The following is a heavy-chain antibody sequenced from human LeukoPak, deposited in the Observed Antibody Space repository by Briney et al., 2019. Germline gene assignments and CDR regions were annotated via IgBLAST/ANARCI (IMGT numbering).Heavy chain of an antibody. CDR2: MNPNSGNT. Sequence: GASVKVSCKASGYTFTSYDINWVRQATGQGLESMGWMNPNSGNTGYAQKFQGRVTMTRNTSISTAYMELSSLRSEDTAVYYCARDRRPHTYYYDSSGYDYGMDVWGQGTTVTVSS. CDR3: ARDRRPHTYYYDSSGYDYGMDV. D-gene: IGHD3-22*01. J-gene: IGHJ6*02. CDR1: GYTFTSYD. V-gene: IGHV1-8*01.